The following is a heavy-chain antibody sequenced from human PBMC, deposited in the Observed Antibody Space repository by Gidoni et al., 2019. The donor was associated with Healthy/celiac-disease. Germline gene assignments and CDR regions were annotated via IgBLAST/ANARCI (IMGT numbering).Heavy chain of an antibody. D-gene: IGHD4-17*01. CDR3: AKGRVGYGDSDAFDI. V-gene: IGHV3-23*01. CDR2: ISGSGGST. Sequence: EVQLLESGGGLVQPGGSLRLSCAASGFTFSRYAMSWVRQAPGKGLECVSAISGSGGSTYYADSVKGRFTISRDNSKNTLYLQMNSLRAEDTAVYYCAKGRVGYGDSDAFDIWGQGTMVTVSS. J-gene: IGHJ3*02. CDR1: GFTFSRYA.